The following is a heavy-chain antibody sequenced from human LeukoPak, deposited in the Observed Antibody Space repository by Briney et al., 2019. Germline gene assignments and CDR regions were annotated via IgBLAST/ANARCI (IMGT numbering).Heavy chain of an antibody. CDR1: GGSISSGGYY. CDR2: IYPSGST. CDR3: ARVLLEEGYFDY. Sequence: PSQTLSLTCTASGGSISSGGYYWSWIRQPPGKGLEWIGYIYPSGSTYYNPSLKSRVTISVDRSKNQFSLKLSSVTAADTAVYYCARVLLEEGYFDYWGQGTLVTVSS. V-gene: IGHV4-30-2*01. J-gene: IGHJ4*02. D-gene: IGHD3-3*01.